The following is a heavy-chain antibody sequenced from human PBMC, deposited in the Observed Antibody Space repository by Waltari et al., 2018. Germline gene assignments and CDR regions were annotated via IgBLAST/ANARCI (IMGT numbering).Heavy chain of an antibody. CDR2: IYHTGST. J-gene: IGHJ4*02. Sequence: QVQLQESGPGLVKPLGTLSLTCAVSGGSIYINNWWSWVRQAPGKGLDWIGEIYHTGSTNYNPALKSRVTISVDKSRNHFSLNLTSVTVADTALYYCASRAVAGNNFDDWGQGRLVTVSS. V-gene: IGHV4-4*02. CDR3: ASRAVAGNNFDD. CDR1: GGSIYINNW. D-gene: IGHD6-19*01.